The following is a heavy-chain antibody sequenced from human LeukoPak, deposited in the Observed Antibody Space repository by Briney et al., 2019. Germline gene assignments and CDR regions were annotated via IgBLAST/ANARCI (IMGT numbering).Heavy chain of an antibody. CDR1: GGSFSGYY. Sequence: SETLSLTCAVYGGSFSGYYWSWIRQPPGKGLEWIGEINHSGSTNYNPSLKSRVTISVETSKNQFSLKLSSVTAADTAVYYCARGLPNCSDGSCHLRKTTLRPFDYWGQGTLVTVSS. CDR3: ARGLPNCSDGSCHLRKTTLRPFDY. J-gene: IGHJ4*02. V-gene: IGHV4-34*01. CDR2: INHSGST. D-gene: IGHD2-15*01.